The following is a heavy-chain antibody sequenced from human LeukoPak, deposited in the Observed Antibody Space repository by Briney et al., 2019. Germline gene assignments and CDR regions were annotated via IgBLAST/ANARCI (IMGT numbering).Heavy chain of an antibody. D-gene: IGHD6-19*01. J-gene: IGHJ4*02. CDR3: AKKGGSSGRYDYLDY. V-gene: IGHV3-30*18. Sequence: GGSLRLSCAASGLTFTNVWMNWVRQAPGRGLEWVAVISSDENTKFYADSVKGRFTVYRDNSKKTVWLQMNSLRAEDTAVYYCAKKGGSSGRYDYLDYWGQGTLVTVSS. CDR2: ISSDENTK. CDR1: GLTFTNVW.